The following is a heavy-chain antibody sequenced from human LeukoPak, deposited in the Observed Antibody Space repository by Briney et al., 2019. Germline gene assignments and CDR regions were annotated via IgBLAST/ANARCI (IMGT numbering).Heavy chain of an antibody. D-gene: IGHD2-2*01. V-gene: IGHV3-20*04. CDR2: INWNGGST. J-gene: IGHJ4*02. CDR1: GFTFDNHG. CDR3: ARSIVVPAAINSYYFDY. Sequence: PGGXXXXSCAASGFTFDNHGMSWVRQAPGKGLEWGAGINWNGGSTVYADSVKGRFTISRENAKNSLYMQMNSLRAEDTALYYCARSIVVPAAINSYYFDYWGQGTLVTVSS.